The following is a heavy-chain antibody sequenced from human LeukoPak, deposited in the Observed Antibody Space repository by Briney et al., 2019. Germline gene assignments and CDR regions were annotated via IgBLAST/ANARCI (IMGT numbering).Heavy chain of an antibody. V-gene: IGHV3-23*01. CDR3: AKAKTAVVDDAFHI. CDR1: GFTFSSCA. J-gene: IGHJ3*02. Sequence: GGSLRLSCAASGFTFSSCAMTWVRQAPGKGLEWVSTVSGSGGSTFYADSVKGRFTISRDNSKNTLYLHLSSLRAEDTAIYYCAKAKTAVVDDAFHIWGQGTMVTVSS. D-gene: IGHD6-13*01. CDR2: VSGSGGST.